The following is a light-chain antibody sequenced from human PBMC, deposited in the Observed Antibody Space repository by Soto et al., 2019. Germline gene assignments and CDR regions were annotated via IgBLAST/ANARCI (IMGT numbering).Light chain of an antibody. CDR1: QSISSW. CDR2: DAS. Sequence: DIQMTQSPSTLYASVGDTVTITCRASQSISSWLAWYQQKPRKAPKLLIYDASSLESAVPSRFSGSGSGTEFPLTISTLQPDDCATYYCQEYKSYSWTFGQETKVQIK. J-gene: IGKJ1*01. CDR3: QEYKSYSWT. V-gene: IGKV1-5*01.